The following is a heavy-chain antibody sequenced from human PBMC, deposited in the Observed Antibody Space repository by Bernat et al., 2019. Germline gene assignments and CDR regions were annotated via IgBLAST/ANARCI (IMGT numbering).Heavy chain of an antibody. CDR2: INNANGDT. V-gene: IGHV1-3*04. D-gene: IGHD3-22*01. J-gene: IGHJ6*02. Sequence: QVQLVQSGAEVKKPGASVKVSCKGSGYSFTPYAIHWVRQAPGQRLEWMGWINNANGDTRYAQKFQGRVTITRDTSARTAYMELSSLRSEDTAVYYCAREYYCDGRSYGMDVWGQGTTVTVSS. CDR3: AREYYCDGRSYGMDV. CDR1: GYSFTPYA.